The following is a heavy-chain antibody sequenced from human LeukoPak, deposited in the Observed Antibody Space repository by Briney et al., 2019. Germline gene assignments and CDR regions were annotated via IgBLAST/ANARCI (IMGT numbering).Heavy chain of an antibody. V-gene: IGHV3-21*01. CDR3: ARGLGRITIFGVVRARGDAFDI. J-gene: IGHJ3*02. Sequence: GGSLRLSCTASGFTFINYSMNWVRQAPGKGLEWVSSISTNSAFIYYADSVKGRFTISRDNSKNTLYLQMNSLRAEDTAVYYCARGLGRITIFGVVRARGDAFDIWGQGTMVTVSS. D-gene: IGHD3-3*01. CDR2: ISTNSAFI. CDR1: GFTFINYS.